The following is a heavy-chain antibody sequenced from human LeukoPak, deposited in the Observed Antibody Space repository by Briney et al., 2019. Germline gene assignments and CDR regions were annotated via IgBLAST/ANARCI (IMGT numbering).Heavy chain of an antibody. Sequence: GGSLRLSCAASGFTFSSYAMHWVRQAPGKGLEYVSAISSNGGSTYYANSVKGRFTISRDNSKNTLYLQMGSLRAEDMAVYYCARDPRYCSGGSCYLYWYFDLWGRGTLVTVSS. CDR2: ISSNGGST. J-gene: IGHJ2*01. CDR1: GFTFSSYA. V-gene: IGHV3-64*01. CDR3: ARDPRYCSGGSCYLYWYFDL. D-gene: IGHD2-15*01.